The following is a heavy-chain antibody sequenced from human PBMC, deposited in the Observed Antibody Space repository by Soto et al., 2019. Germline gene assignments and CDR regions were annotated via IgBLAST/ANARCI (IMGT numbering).Heavy chain of an antibody. CDR2: ISAYNGNT. D-gene: IGHD3-16*02. V-gene: IGHV1-18*01. CDR1: GYTFTSYG. Sequence: ASVKVSCKASGYTFTSYGIIWVRQAPGQGLEWMGWISAYNGNTNYAQKLQGRVTMTTDTSTSTAYMELRSLRSDDTAVYYCARTGLRLGELSSLGAFDYWGQGTLVTGLL. J-gene: IGHJ4*02. CDR3: ARTGLRLGELSSLGAFDY.